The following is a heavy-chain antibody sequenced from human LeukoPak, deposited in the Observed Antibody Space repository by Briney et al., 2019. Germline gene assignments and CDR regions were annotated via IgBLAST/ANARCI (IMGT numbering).Heavy chain of an antibody. CDR1: GFTFSSYW. CDR2: ISSSSNYI. CDR3: ARGNGNFRYYFDY. Sequence: GGSLRLSCAASGFTFSSYWMHWVRQAPGKGLEWVSSISSSSNYIYYADSVRGRFTISRDNARNSLYLQMNSLRAEDTAVYYCARGNGNFRYYFDYWGQGTLVTVSS. J-gene: IGHJ4*02. V-gene: IGHV3-21*06. D-gene: IGHD1-7*01.